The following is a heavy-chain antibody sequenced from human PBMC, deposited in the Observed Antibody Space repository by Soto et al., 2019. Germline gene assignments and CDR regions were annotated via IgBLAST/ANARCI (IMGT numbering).Heavy chain of an antibody. CDR1: GFTFSSYA. CDR3: ARRIPFGYGMGV. D-gene: IGHD2-21*01. V-gene: IGHV3-64*01. J-gene: IGHJ6*02. CDR2: ITSNGGNT. Sequence: EVQLVESGGGLVQPGGSLRLSCAASGFTFSSYAMHWVRQAPGKGLEYVSAITSNGGNTDYASSVKGRFTISRDNSQNTLYLQMGSLRAEDMAVYYCARRIPFGYGMGVWGQGTTVTVSS.